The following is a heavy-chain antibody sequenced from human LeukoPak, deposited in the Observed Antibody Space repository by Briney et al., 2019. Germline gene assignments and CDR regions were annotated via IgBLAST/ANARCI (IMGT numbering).Heavy chain of an antibody. CDR2: INPNNGGT. Sequence: GASVKVSCKASGYTFAGYYMHWVRQAPGQGLEWMGWINPNNGGTNYAQKFQGRVTMTRDTAISTAYMDLSRLRYDDTAVYYCARGIGAGKFDYWGQGTLVTVSP. V-gene: IGHV1-2*02. J-gene: IGHJ4*02. CDR1: GYTFAGYY. D-gene: IGHD6-13*01. CDR3: ARGIGAGKFDY.